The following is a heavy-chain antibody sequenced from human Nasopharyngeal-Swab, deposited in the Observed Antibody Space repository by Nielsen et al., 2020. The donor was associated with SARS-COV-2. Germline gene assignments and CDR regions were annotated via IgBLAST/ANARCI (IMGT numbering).Heavy chain of an antibody. CDR2: INHSGST. V-gene: IGHV4-34*01. J-gene: IGHJ4*02. CDR1: GGSFSGYY. Sequence: ESLKISCAVYGGSFSGYYWSWIRQPPGKGLEWIGEINHSGSTNYNPSLKSRVTISVDTSKNQFSLKLSSVTAADTAVYYCARDSYYGSGSYIYYFDYWGQGTLVTVSS. CDR3: ARDSYYGSGSYIYYFDY. D-gene: IGHD3-10*01.